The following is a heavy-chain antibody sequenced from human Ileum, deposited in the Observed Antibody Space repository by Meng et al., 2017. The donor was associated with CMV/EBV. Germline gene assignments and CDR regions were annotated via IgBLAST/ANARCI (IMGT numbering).Heavy chain of an antibody. Sequence: VEWRGSGGGLGQPGGSLRLSCAASGFTFSSQPMSWVRQAPGKGLEWVSYINDRGETTYYANSVKGRFTISRDNSKNTLYLQMNSLRAEDTAVYYCVNRAWLESWGQGTLVTVSS. V-gene: IGHV3-23*01. CDR1: GFTFSSQP. CDR3: VNRAWLES. CDR2: INDRGETT. J-gene: IGHJ5*01.